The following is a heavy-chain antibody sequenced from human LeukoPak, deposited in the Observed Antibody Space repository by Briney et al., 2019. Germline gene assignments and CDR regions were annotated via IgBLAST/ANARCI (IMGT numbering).Heavy chain of an antibody. CDR1: GYTFTGYY. CDR2: INPNSGGT. Sequence: GASVKVSCKASGYTFTGYYMHWVRRAPGQGLEWMGWINPNSGGTNYAQKFQGRVTMTRDTSISTAYMELSRLRSDDTAVYYCARVLGTVVTTYYYYGMDVWGQGTTVTVSS. CDR3: ARVLGTVVTTYYYYGMDV. V-gene: IGHV1-2*02. D-gene: IGHD4-23*01. J-gene: IGHJ6*02.